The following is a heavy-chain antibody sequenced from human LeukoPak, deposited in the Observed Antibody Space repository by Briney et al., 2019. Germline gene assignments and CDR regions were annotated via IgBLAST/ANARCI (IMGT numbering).Heavy chain of an antibody. CDR2: IRYDESNK. CDR3: AKAYCGSTICYGGGKIDY. V-gene: IGHV3-30*02. CDR1: GFTFNNYG. Sequence: GGSLRLSCGASGFTFNNYGMHWVRQAPGKGPEWASFIRYDESNKYYAVSVKGRFTISRDNSKNTLYLQMNSLRVEDAAVYYCAKAYCGSTICYGGGKIDYWGQGTLVTVSS. J-gene: IGHJ4*02. D-gene: IGHD2-2*01.